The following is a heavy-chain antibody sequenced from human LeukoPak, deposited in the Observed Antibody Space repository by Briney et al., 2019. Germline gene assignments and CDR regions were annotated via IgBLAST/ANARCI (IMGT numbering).Heavy chain of an antibody. J-gene: IGHJ4*02. V-gene: IGHV3-66*01. D-gene: IGHD3-10*01. CDR3: AREVAGSFDY. CDR1: GFTVSSNY. Sequence: GGSLRLACAASGFTVSSNYMSWVRQAPGKGLEWVSVIYSGGSTYYADSVKGRFTISRDNSKNTLYLQMNSLRAEDTAVYYCAREVAGSFDYWGQGTLVTVSS. CDR2: IYSGGST.